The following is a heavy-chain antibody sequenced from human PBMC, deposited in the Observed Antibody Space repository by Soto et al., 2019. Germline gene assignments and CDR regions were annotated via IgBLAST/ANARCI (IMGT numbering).Heavy chain of an antibody. D-gene: IGHD1-26*01. J-gene: IGHJ4*02. CDR3: AKRWE. CDR2: TTKNGDTS. CDR1: GFTFNTYA. V-gene: IGHV3-23*01. Sequence: EVQLLESGGGLVQPGGSLRLSCAASGFTFNTYAMYWVRQAPGKGLEWVSLTTKNGDTSYYADSVMGRFTISRDNSKSTLYLHMNSLTVEDTAVYYCAKRWEWGQGTLVTVSS.